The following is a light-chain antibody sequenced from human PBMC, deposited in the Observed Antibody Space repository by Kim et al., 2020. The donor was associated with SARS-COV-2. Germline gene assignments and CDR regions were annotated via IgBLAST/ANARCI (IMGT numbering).Light chain of an antibody. CDR1: QGISSW. CDR3: QQASSFPLT. V-gene: IGKV1D-12*01. Sequence: DIQMTQSPSSVSASVGDRVTITCRASQGISSWLAWYQRKPGKAPKLLIYATSSLQTGVPSRFTGSGSGTDFTLTISSLQPEDFAIYYCQQASSFPLTFGGGTKVEIK. J-gene: IGKJ4*01. CDR2: ATS.